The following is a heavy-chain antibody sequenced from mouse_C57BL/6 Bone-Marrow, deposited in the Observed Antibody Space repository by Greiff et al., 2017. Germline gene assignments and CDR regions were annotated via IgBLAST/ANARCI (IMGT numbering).Heavy chain of an antibody. CDR3: ARVVWLLPGLPY. J-gene: IGHJ3*01. D-gene: IGHD2-3*01. V-gene: IGHV1-53*01. CDR2: INPSNGGT. CDR1: GYTFTSYW. Sequence: QVQLKQPGTELVKPGASVKLSCKASGYTFTSYWMHWVKQRPGQGLEWIGNINPSNGGTNYNEKFKSKATLTVDKSSSTAYMQLSSLTSEDSAVYYCARVVWLLPGLPYWGQGTLVTVSA.